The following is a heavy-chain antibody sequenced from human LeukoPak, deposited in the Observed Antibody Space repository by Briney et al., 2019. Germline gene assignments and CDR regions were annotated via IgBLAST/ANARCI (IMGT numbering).Heavy chain of an antibody. J-gene: IGHJ4*02. CDR3: ARGISGSGSYGHFDY. CDR2: MYTSGST. V-gene: IGHV4-4*07. Sequence: GSLRLSCAASGFTFSSYSMNWVRQPAGKGLQWIGRMYTSGSTNYNPSLKSRVTMSVDTSKNQFSLRLSSVTAADTAIYYCARGISGSGSYGHFDYWGQGILVTVSS. CDR1: GFTFSSYS. D-gene: IGHD1-26*01.